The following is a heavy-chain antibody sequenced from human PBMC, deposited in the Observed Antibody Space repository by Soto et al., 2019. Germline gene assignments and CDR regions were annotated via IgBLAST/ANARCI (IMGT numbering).Heavy chain of an antibody. Sequence: QVQLVESGGGVVQPGRSLRLSSAASGFTFRSYAMHWVRQAPGKGLECVAVISYDGSNKFYRDSVKGRFTISRDNSKNTLYLQINRLRYEDTAVYYCARGDREDIAVVVGARRGEYGVDFWGQGTMVTVSS. CDR2: ISYDGSNK. CDR1: GFTFRSYA. CDR3: ARGDREDIAVVVGARRGEYGVDF. D-gene: IGHD2-15*01. J-gene: IGHJ6*02. V-gene: IGHV3-30-3*01.